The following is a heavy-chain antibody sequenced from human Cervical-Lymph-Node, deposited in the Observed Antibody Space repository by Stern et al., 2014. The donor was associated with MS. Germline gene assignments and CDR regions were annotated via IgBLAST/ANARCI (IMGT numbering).Heavy chain of an antibody. V-gene: IGHV3-48*02. CDR2: ITRGGTP. Sequence: EVKLVESGGDLVQPGGSLRLSCAASGFSFRNFSINWVRQAPGKGLEWISSITRGGTPSYADSVQGRFTISRDNAKNSLYLHMNNLREEDTAVYHCATLDYWGQGTLVTVSS. CDR3: ATLDY. CDR1: GFSFRNFS. J-gene: IGHJ4*02.